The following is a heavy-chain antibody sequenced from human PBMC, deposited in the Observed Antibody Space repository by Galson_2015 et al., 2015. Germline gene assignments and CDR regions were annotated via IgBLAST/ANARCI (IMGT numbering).Heavy chain of an antibody. J-gene: IGHJ4*02. Sequence: SLRLSCAASGFTFSSYAMSWVRQAPGKGLEWVSAISGSGGSTYYADSVKGRFTISRDNSKNTLYLQMNSLRAEDTAVYYCAKRRRSIAAAGTPYFDYWGQGTLVTVSS. V-gene: IGHV3-23*01. CDR3: AKRRRSIAAAGTPYFDY. CDR1: GFTFSSYA. D-gene: IGHD6-13*01. CDR2: ISGSGGST.